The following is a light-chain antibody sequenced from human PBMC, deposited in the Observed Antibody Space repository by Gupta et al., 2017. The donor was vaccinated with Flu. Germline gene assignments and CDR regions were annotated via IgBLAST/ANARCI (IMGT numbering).Light chain of an antibody. J-gene: IGLJ3*02. Sequence: QSALTQPASVSGSPGRSITISCTGTSSDVGVYHYVSWYQQHPGKPPKLMIYEVTNRPSGISYRFSGSKSGNTASLTISGLQAEDEADYFCSSYTTTSTWVFVGGTKLTVL. CDR2: EVT. CDR1: SSDVGVYHY. CDR3: SSYTTTSTWV. V-gene: IGLV2-14*01.